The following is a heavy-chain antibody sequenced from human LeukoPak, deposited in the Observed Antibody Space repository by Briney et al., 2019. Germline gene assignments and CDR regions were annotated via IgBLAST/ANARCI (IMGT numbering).Heavy chain of an antibody. V-gene: IGHV3-23*01. CDR3: AKASEYYGSGSYPIGGFY. CDR1: GFTFSSYA. J-gene: IGHJ4*02. CDR2: ISGSGGST. D-gene: IGHD3-10*01. Sequence: GGSLRLSCAASGFTFSSYAMSWVRQAPGKGLEWVSAISGSGGSTYYADSVKGRSTISRDNSKNTLYLQMNSLRAEDTAVYYCAKASEYYGSGSYPIGGFYWGQGTLVTVSS.